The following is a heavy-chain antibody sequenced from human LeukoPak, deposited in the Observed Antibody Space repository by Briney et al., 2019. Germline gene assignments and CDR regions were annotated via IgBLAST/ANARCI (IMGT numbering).Heavy chain of an antibody. J-gene: IGHJ5*02. V-gene: IGHV3-30*18. Sequence: PGRSLRLSCAASGFTFSSYGMHWVRQAPGKGLEWVAVISYDGSNKYYADSVKGRFTISRDNSKNTLYLQMNSLRAEDTAVYYCAKDPGIAAVNYNWFDPWGQGTLVTVSS. CDR3: AKDPGIAAVNYNWFDP. CDR1: GFTFSSYG. D-gene: IGHD6-13*01. CDR2: ISYDGSNK.